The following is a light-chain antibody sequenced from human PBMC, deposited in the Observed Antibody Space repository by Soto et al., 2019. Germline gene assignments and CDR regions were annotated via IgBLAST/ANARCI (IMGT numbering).Light chain of an antibody. CDR3: LQYGTPWWT. CDR1: QSVPANY. J-gene: IGKJ1*01. Sequence: EIVLTQSPGTLSLSPGERVTLSCGASQSVPANYLAWYQQKPGQAPRLLIYGASNRATGIPDRLSGSGSGTAFTLTVSRLEPVDFAVYYCLQYGTPWWTFGQGARVEIK. V-gene: IGKV3-20*01. CDR2: GAS.